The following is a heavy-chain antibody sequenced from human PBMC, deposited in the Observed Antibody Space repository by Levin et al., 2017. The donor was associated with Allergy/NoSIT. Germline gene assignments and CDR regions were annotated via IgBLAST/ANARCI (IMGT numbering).Heavy chain of an antibody. Sequence: SPTLSLPCSVSGGSIRGFYWSWLRQTPGKGLEWIGYIHYRGTTDFNPSLKNRVAISVDTSSNQFSLKLFSVTAADSGMYYCARDRVGATPFWGQGALVTVAS. V-gene: IGHV4-59*01. CDR1: GGSIRGFY. D-gene: IGHD1-26*01. CDR2: IHYRGTT. CDR3: ARDRVGATPF. J-gene: IGHJ4*02.